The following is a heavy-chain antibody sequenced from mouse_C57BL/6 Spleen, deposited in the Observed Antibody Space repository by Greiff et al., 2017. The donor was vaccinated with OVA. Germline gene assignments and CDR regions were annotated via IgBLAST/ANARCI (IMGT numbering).Heavy chain of an antibody. D-gene: IGHD2-5*01. CDR2: ISSGSSTI. J-gene: IGHJ2*01. CDR1: GFTFSDYG. V-gene: IGHV5-17*01. Sequence: EVKLVESGGGLVKPGGSLKLSCAASGFTFSDYGMHWVRQAPEKGLEWVAYISSGSSTIYYADTVKGRFTISRDNAKNTLFLQMTSLRSEDTAMYYCAKTAYYSNYGDYFDYWGQGTTLTVSS. CDR3: AKTAYYSNYGDYFDY.